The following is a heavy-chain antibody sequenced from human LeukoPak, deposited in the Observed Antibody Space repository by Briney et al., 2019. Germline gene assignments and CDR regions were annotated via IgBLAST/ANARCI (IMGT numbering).Heavy chain of an antibody. CDR1: GASNNSYY. Sequence: SETLSLTCTVSGASNNSYYWSWIRQPPGKGLEWIGYTHPSGNTNYSPSLKSRVTISIDTSGNQFSLKLKSVTAADTAVYYCARKAPKKGWFDPWGQGTLVTVSS. J-gene: IGHJ5*02. CDR3: ARKAPKKGWFDP. V-gene: IGHV4-4*09. CDR2: THPSGNT.